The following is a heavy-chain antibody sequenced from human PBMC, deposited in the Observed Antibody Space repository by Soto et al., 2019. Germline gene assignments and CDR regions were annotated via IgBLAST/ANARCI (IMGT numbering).Heavy chain of an antibody. CDR2: IFNSGST. V-gene: IGHV4-30-4*01. J-gene: IGHJ4*02. CDR3: ARAPYYYDRSGYYSAFDY. CDR1: GGSVSSADYY. D-gene: IGHD3-22*01. Sequence: SEPLSLTCTVSGGSVSSADYYWNWIRQPPGKGMEWIGHIFNSGSTYYNPSLKSRVSISVDTSKNQLSLKVKSVTAADTAVYFCARAPYYYDRSGYYSAFDYWGQGTLVTVSS.